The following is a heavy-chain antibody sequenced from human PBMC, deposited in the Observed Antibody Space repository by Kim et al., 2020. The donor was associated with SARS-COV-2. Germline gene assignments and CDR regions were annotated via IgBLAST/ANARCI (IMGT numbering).Heavy chain of an antibody. CDR3: AKDRNTMIVSPFDY. J-gene: IGHJ4*02. V-gene: IGHV3-23*01. Sequence: DSGKGRFPIHRNNSKHTLYLQMNSLRAEDTAVYYCAKDRNTMIVSPFDYWGQGTLVTVSS. D-gene: IGHD3-22*01.